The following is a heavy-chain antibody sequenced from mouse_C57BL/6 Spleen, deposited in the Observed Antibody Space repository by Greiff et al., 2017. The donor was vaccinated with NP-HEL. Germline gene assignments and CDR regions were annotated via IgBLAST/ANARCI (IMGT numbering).Heavy chain of an antibody. CDR1: GFTFSSYA. Sequence: EVKLVESGGGLVKPGGSLKLSCAASGFTFSSYAMSWVRQTPEKRLEWVATISDGGSYTYYPDNVKGRFTISRDNAKNNLYLQMSHLKSEDTAMYYCARIRRGSSYAGYFDVWGTGTTVTVSS. CDR2: ISDGGSYT. CDR3: ARIRRGSSYAGYFDV. V-gene: IGHV5-4*03. D-gene: IGHD1-1*01. J-gene: IGHJ1*03.